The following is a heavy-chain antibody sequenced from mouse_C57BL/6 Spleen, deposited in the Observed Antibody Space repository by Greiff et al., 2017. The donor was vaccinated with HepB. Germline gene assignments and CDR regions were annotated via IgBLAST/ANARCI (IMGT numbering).Heavy chain of an antibody. CDR1: GYTFTSYW. D-gene: IGHD3-2*02. CDR3: ARGELRLRAMDY. V-gene: IGHV1-55*01. CDR2: IYPGSGST. Sequence: QVQLQHPGAELVKPGASVKMSCKASGYTFTSYWITWVKQRPGQGLEWIGDIYPGSGSTNYNEKFKSKATLTVDTSSSTAYMQLSSLTSEDSAVYYCARGELRLRAMDYWGQGTSVTVSS. J-gene: IGHJ4*01.